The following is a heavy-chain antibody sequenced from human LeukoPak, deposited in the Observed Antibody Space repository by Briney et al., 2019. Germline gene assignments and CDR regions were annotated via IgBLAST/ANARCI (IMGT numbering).Heavy chain of an antibody. D-gene: IGHD3-3*01. Sequence: SVKVSCKASGGTFSSYAISWVRQAPGQGLEWVGGIIPIFGTANYAQKFQGRVTITADESTSTAYMEMSTLRSEDTAVYYCASLTYYDFWSGYYTWNYFDYWGQGTMVTVSS. CDR2: IIPIFGTA. V-gene: IGHV1-69*13. J-gene: IGHJ4*02. CDR3: ASLTYYDFWSGYYTWNYFDY. CDR1: GGTFSSYA.